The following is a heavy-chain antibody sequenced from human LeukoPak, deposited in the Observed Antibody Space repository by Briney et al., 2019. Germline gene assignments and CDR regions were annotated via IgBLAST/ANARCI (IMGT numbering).Heavy chain of an antibody. D-gene: IGHD5/OR15-5a*01. CDR1: MFSFRVYG. V-gene: IGHV3-23*01. CDR2: INDNSRNT. Sequence: GGSLRLSCAASMFSFRVYGRAWFRQIPGKGLEWVSTINDNSRNTHYADSVKARFTISRDNSKNTLYLQMHSLRVEDTALYYCATDAGPVYDWFDPWGPGTRVTVSS. J-gene: IGHJ5*02. CDR3: ATDAGPVYDWFDP.